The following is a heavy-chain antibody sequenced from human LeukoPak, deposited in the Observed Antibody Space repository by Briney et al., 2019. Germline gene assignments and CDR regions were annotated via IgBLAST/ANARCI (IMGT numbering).Heavy chain of an antibody. J-gene: IGHJ4*02. D-gene: IGHD3-16*02. CDR1: GFTFSSYS. CDR3: ASLRDFGGVSVNPFY. Sequence: GGSLRLSCAASGFTFSSYSMNWVRQAPGKGLEWVSSISSSSSYIYYADSVKGRFTISRDNAKNSLYLQMNSLRAEDTAVYYCASLRDFGGVSVNPFYWGQGTLVTVSS. CDR2: ISSSSSYI. V-gene: IGHV3-21*01.